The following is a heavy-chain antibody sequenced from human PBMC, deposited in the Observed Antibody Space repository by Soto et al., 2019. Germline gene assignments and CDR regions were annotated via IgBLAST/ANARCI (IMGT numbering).Heavy chain of an antibody. V-gene: IGHV4-4*02. J-gene: IGHJ4*02. D-gene: IGHD6-19*01. CDR1: VGSISSSNG. CDR2: LYHSGST. Sequence: TSETLSLTCAVSVGSISSSNGWSCVRQPPGKGLEWIGELYHSGSTNYNPSLKSRLTISVDKSKNQFSLKLSSVTAADTAVYYCASLLGRSSGWYFPYRGQGKLV. CDR3: ASLLGRSSGWYFPY.